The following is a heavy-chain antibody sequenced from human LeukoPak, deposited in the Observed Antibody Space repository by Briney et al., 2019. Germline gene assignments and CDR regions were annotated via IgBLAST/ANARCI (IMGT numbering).Heavy chain of an antibody. D-gene: IGHD3-10*01. CDR3: ARENTMVRGAPLRFHYGMDV. Sequence: GGSLRLSYAASGFTFSSDWMSWVRQAPGKGLEWVANIKQNGSEKYYVDSVKGRFTISRDNAKNSLYLKMNSMRAEDTAVYYCARENTMVRGAPLRFHYGMDVWGQGTTVTVSS. CDR2: IKQNGSEK. J-gene: IGHJ6*02. V-gene: IGHV3-7*01. CDR1: GFTFSSDW.